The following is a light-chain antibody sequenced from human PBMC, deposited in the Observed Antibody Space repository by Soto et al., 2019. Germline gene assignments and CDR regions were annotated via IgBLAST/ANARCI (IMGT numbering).Light chain of an antibody. Sequence: DIPMTQSPSTLSASVGDRVTITCRASQTIRNQLAWYQQKPGKAPKVLIYDSSSLESGVPSRFSGSGSGTEFTLTISSLQRDDFATYYCQQYNSYETFGQGTKVEIK. CDR1: QTIRNQ. CDR3: QQYNSYET. V-gene: IGKV1-5*01. J-gene: IGKJ1*01. CDR2: DSS.